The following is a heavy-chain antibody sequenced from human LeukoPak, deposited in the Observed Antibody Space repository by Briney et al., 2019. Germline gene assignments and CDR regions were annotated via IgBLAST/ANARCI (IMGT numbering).Heavy chain of an antibody. V-gene: IGHV6-1*01. D-gene: IGHD3-10*01. J-gene: IGHJ4*02. CDR2: TYYRSKWYN. Sequence: SQTLSLACAISGDSVSSNSAAWNWIRQSPSGGLEWLGRTYYRSKWYNDYAVSVKSRITINPDTSKNQFSLQLNSVTPEDTAVYYCARDDLSGPTSGLGYWGQGTLVTVSS. CDR3: ARDDLSGPTSGLGY. CDR1: GDSVSSNSAA.